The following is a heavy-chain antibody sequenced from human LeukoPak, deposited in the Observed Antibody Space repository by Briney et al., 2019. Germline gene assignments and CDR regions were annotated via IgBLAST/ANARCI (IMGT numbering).Heavy chain of an antibody. CDR1: GGSVSYYY. Sequence: PSETLSLTCTVSGGSVSYYYWSWIRQSPGKGLEWIGYIYYTGSSSYNPSLRSRVTISADTSKNQFSLKLSSVTAADTAVYYCASRKLGNDYWGQGTLVTVSS. V-gene: IGHV4-59*02. CDR2: IYYTGSS. J-gene: IGHJ4*01. CDR3: ASRKLGNDY. D-gene: IGHD7-27*01.